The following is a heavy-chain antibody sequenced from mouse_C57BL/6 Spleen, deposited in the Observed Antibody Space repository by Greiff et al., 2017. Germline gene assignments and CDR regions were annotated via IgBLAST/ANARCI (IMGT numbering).Heavy chain of an antibody. CDR1: GFTFSDYG. J-gene: IGHJ4*01. V-gene: IGHV5-17*01. CDR2: ISSGSSTI. Sequence: VQLKESGGGLVKPGGSLKLSCAASGFTFSDYGMHWVRQAPEKGLEWVAYISSGSSTIYYADTVKGRFTISRDNAKNTLFLQMTSLRSEDTAMYYCARRRGIDYAMDYWGQGTSVTVSS. CDR3: ARRRGIDYAMDY.